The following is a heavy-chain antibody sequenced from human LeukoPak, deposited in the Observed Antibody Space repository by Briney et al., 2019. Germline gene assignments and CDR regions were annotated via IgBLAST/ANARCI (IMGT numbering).Heavy chain of an antibody. J-gene: IGHJ6*03. CDR3: ATSRGSYYMDV. CDR1: GMTFRNYG. V-gene: IGHV3-33*01. D-gene: IGHD1-26*01. Sequence: PGRSLRLSCAASGMTFRNYGFHWVRQAPGKGLEWVTIIWYDGSNEYYADSVKGRFAFSRDSSKNTLYLQMNNLRVEDTAVYYCATSRGSYYMDVWGKGTTVTVSS. CDR2: IWYDGSNE.